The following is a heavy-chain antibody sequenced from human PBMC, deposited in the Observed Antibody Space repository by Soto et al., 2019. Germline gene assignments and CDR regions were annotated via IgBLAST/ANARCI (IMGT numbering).Heavy chain of an antibody. D-gene: IGHD3-3*01. CDR2: INPSGGST. CDR3: ARAGLRFLECPPTPCFDF. CDR1: GYTFTSYY. Sequence: ASVKVSCKASGYTFTSYYMHWVRQAPGQGLEWMGLINPSGGSTSYAQNFQGRVTMTRDTSTSTVYMEVRSLTSEDTAVYYCARAGLRFLECPPTPCFDFWGQGSMVTVSS. J-gene: IGHJ4*02. V-gene: IGHV1-46*01.